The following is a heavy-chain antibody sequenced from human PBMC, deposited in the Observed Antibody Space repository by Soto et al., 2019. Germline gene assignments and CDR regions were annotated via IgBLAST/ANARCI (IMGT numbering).Heavy chain of an antibody. V-gene: IGHV4-31*03. J-gene: IGHJ3*02. CDR2: SDNSGST. CDR1: GGSISSGGYY. Sequence: SETLSLTCTVSGGSISSGGYYWSWIRQHPGKGLEWIGYSDNSGSTHYNLSLKSRVTISVDTSKNHFSLKLSSVTAADTAVYYCARGRRSSGRHDAFDIWGQGTMVTVSS. CDR3: ARGRRSSGRHDAFDI. D-gene: IGHD3-22*01.